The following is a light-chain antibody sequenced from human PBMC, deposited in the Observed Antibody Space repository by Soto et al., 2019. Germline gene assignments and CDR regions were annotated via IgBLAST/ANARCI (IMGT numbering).Light chain of an antibody. CDR3: QHFQRDPFT. J-gene: IGKJ5*01. V-gene: IGKV1-13*02. CDR2: DGT. CDR1: QGVSSA. Sequence: AIQLTQSPSSLSASVGDRVTITCRASQGVSSALAWYQQKPGKPPKVLIYDGTSLQSGVPLRFRGRGPGTEFTLTITGLQPEEFGTYYGQHFQRDPFTYGQGTRLEIK.